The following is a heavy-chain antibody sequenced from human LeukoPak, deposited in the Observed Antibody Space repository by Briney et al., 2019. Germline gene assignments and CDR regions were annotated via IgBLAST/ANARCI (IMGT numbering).Heavy chain of an antibody. CDR2: ISGDGGST. Sequence: GGSLRLSCAASGFTFDDYAMHWVRQAPGKGLEWVSLISGDGGSTYYADSVKGRFTISRDNSKNSLYLQMNSLRTEDIALYYCAKGGWELLSGYFDYWGQGTLVTVSS. CDR3: AKGGWELLSGYFDY. J-gene: IGHJ4*02. CDR1: GFTFDDYA. V-gene: IGHV3-43*02. D-gene: IGHD1-26*01.